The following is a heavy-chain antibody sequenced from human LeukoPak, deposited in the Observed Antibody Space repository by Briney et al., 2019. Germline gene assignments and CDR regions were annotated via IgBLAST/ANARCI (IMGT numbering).Heavy chain of an antibody. Sequence: PSETLSLTCTVSGGSISSSSYYWGWIRQPPGKGLEWIGSIYYSGSTYYNPSLKSRVTISVDTSKNQFSLKLSSVTAADTAVYYCARGGGTVTTTRVTTWGQGTMVTVSS. J-gene: IGHJ3*01. D-gene: IGHD4-17*01. CDR1: GGSISSSSYY. CDR2: IYYSGST. V-gene: IGHV4-39*07. CDR3: ARGGGTVTTTRVTT.